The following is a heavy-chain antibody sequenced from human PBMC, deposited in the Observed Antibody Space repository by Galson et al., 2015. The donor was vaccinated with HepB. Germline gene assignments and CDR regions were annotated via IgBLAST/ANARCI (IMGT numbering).Heavy chain of an antibody. CDR3: ARVGWDFWSGYDY. J-gene: IGHJ4*02. Sequence: SLRLSCAASGFTFSDHYMDWVRQAPGKGLEWVGRTRNKANSYTTEYAASVKGRFTISRDDSRNSLYLQMNSLKTEDTAVYYCARVGWDFWSGYDYWGQGTLVTVSS. D-gene: IGHD3-3*01. CDR1: GFTFSDHY. V-gene: IGHV3-72*01. CDR2: TRNKANSYTT.